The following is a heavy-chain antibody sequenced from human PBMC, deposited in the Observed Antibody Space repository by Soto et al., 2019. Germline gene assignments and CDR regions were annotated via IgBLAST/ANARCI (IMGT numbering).Heavy chain of an antibody. Sequence: LSCAASGFTFSSYWMHWVRQAPGKGLVWVSRISGDGSSTTYADSVKGRFTISRDNAKNTLYLQMNSLRVEDTAVYYCARDRRAEIVVVPAASNRFDPWGQGTLVTVSS. CDR1: GFTFSSYW. J-gene: IGHJ5*02. V-gene: IGHV3-74*01. D-gene: IGHD2-2*01. CDR2: ISGDGSST. CDR3: ARDRRAEIVVVPAASNRFDP.